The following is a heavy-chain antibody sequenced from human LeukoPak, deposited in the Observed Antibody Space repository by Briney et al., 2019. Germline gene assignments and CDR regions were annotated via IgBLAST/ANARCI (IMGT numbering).Heavy chain of an antibody. CDR1: GGSISSSSYY. V-gene: IGHV4-39*07. Sequence: SETLSLTCTVSGGSISSSSYYWGWIRQPPGKGLEWIGSIYYSGSTYYNPSLKSRVTISVDTSKNQFSLKLSSVTAADTAVYYCATFGSGYYYFDYWGQGTLVTVSS. J-gene: IGHJ4*02. CDR2: IYYSGST. D-gene: IGHD3-22*01. CDR3: ATFGSGYYYFDY.